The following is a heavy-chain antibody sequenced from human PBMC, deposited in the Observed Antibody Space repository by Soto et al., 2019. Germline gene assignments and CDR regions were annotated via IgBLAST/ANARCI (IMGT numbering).Heavy chain of an antibody. CDR3: ARDQPGYSYGYGLGY. V-gene: IGHV3-21*01. CDR2: ISSSSSYI. J-gene: IGHJ4*02. Sequence: EVQLVESGGGLVKPGGSLRLSCAASGFTLSSNSMNWVRQAPGKGLEWVSSISSSSSYIYYAESGKGRFTISRDNAKNSLYLQMNSLRAEDTAVYYCARDQPGYSYGYGLGYWGQGTLVTVSS. CDR1: GFTLSSNS. D-gene: IGHD5-18*01.